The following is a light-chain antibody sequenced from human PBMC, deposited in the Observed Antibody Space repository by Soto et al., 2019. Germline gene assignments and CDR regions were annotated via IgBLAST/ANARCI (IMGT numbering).Light chain of an antibody. CDR1: QSVSTY. Sequence: EIVLTQSPATLSLSPGERATLSCRASQSVSTYLAWYQQKPGQAPRLLIYDASNRATGAPARFSGSGSGTDFTLTISSLVSEDFAVCYYQHRSYCPRSLGQGTKVAI. J-gene: IGKJ2*01. V-gene: IGKV3-11*01. CDR2: DAS. CDR3: QHRSYCPRS.